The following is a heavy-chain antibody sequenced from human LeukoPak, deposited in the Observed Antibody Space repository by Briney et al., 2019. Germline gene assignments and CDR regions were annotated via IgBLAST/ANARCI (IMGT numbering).Heavy chain of an antibody. V-gene: IGHV4-39*07. CDR2: IYYSGST. CDR1: GGSISSSSYY. D-gene: IGHD3-10*01. CDR3: ARGYGSGNFDY. Sequence: SETLSLTCTVSGGSISSSSYYWGWIRQPPGKGLEWNGSIYYSGSTYYNPSLKSRVTISVDTSKNQFSLKLSSVTAADTAVYYCARGYGSGNFDYWGQGTLVTVSS. J-gene: IGHJ4*02.